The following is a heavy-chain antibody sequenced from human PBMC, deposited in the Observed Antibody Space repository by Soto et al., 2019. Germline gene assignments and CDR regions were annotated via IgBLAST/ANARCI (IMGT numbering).Heavy chain of an antibody. J-gene: IGHJ4*02. Sequence: WETLSLTCALYGGSFDGYYWSWICQSPGKGLEWIGEIHHSGSTKYNPSLKSRVSLSVDTSTKQFSPKMTSMTAADRGVYYCARGVDSWSGYLFWGQGTPVTVSS. CDR1: GGSFDGYY. CDR3: ARGVDSWSGYLF. V-gene: IGHV4-34*01. D-gene: IGHD3-3*01. CDR2: IHHSGST.